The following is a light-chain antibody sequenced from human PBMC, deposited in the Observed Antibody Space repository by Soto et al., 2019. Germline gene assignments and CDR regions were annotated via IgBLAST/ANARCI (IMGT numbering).Light chain of an antibody. Sequence: DIQMTQSPSTLSASVGERVTITCRASQSISSSLAWYQQKPGKAPNLLIFKASSLQSGVPSRFSGRGSGTEFTLTISGLQPDDFATYYCQQGANYPYTFGQGTKLEIK. CDR3: QQGANYPYT. CDR1: QSISSS. V-gene: IGKV1-5*03. J-gene: IGKJ2*01. CDR2: KAS.